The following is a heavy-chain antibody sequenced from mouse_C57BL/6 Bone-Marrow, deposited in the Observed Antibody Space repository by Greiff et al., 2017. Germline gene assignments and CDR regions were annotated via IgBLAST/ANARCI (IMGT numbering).Heavy chain of an antibody. CDR1: GYTFTSYW. CDR3: ARRSFTLFDY. Sequence: QVQLQQPGAELVKPGASVKLSCKASGYTFTSYWMHWVKQRPGQGLEWIGIIHPNSGSTNYNEKFKSKATLTVDKSSSTAYMQLSSLTSEDSAVYYCARRSFTLFDYWGQGTTLTVSS. V-gene: IGHV1-64*01. CDR2: IHPNSGST. J-gene: IGHJ2*01.